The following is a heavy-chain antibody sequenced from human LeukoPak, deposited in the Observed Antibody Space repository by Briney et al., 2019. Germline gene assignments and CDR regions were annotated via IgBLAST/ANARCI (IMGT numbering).Heavy chain of an antibody. D-gene: IGHD3-3*01. CDR3: AAENGNFWIGYHYFED. V-gene: IGHV4-39*01. CDR2: IYFDGNT. CDR1: GGSLGSSSYY. Sequence: SETLSLTCTVSGGSLGSSSYYWGWIRQAPGKGLEWIGTIYFDGNTFYNPSLKSRVTLSIDMSKSLFSLRLASVTAADTAIYYCAAENGNFWIGYHYFEDWGQGSLVSVS. J-gene: IGHJ4*02.